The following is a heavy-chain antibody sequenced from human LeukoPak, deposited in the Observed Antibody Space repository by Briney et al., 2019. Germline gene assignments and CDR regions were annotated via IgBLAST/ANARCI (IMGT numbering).Heavy chain of an antibody. Sequence: PSETLSLTCTVSGGSISSGDYYWTWIRQHPGKGLEWIGYIYYSGSSFYNPSLKSRVTMSVDTSKNQFSLKLSSVTASDTAVYFCARAPKGMTTVRYYYYYSMDVWGKGTTVTVSS. J-gene: IGHJ6*03. D-gene: IGHD4-11*01. CDR3: ARAPKGMTTVRYYYYYSMDV. V-gene: IGHV4-31*03. CDR1: GGSISSGDYY. CDR2: IYYSGSS.